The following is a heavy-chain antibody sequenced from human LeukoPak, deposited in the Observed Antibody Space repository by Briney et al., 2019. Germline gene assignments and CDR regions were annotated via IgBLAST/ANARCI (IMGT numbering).Heavy chain of an antibody. CDR1: GGSISSGSYY. D-gene: IGHD3-3*01. V-gene: IGHV4-61*02. CDR2: IYTSGST. Sequence: SETLSLTCTVSGGSISSGSYYWSWIRQPAGKGLEWIGRIYTSGSTNYNPSLKSRVTISVDTSKNQFSLKLSSVTAADTAVYYCARDREICSLRFLEGDAFDIWGQGTMVTVSS. CDR3: ARDREICSLRFLEGDAFDI. J-gene: IGHJ3*02.